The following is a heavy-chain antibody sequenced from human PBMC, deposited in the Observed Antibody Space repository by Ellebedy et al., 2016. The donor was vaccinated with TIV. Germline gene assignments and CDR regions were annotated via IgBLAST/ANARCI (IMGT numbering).Heavy chain of an antibody. V-gene: IGHV1-2*04. J-gene: IGHJ4*02. Sequence: ASVKVSCKASGYTFTGYYMHWVRQAPGQGLEWMGWINPNSGGTKYAQKFQGWVTMTTDTSTSTAYMELRSLRSDDTAVYYCARDHEGEYSSSWSAYWGQGTLVTVSS. D-gene: IGHD6-13*01. CDR3: ARDHEGEYSSSWSAY. CDR2: INPNSGGT. CDR1: GYTFTGYY.